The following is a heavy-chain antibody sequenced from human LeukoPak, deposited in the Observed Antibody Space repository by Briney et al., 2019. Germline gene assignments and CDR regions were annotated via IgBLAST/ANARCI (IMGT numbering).Heavy chain of an antibody. J-gene: IGHJ4*02. CDR3: ARGTVGARGYYFDY. CDR2: IYTSGST. CDR1: SGSISSYY. V-gene: IGHV4-4*07. Sequence: SETLSLTCTVSSGSISSYYWSWIRQPAGKGLEWIGRIYTSGSTNFNPSLKSRVTMSVDTSKNQFSMKLSSVTAADTAVYYCARGTVGARGYYFDYWGQGTLVTVSS. D-gene: IGHD1-26*01.